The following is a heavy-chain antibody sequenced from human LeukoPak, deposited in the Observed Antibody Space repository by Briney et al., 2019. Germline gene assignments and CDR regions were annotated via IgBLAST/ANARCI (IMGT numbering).Heavy chain of an antibody. J-gene: IGHJ4*02. V-gene: IGHV3-30-3*01. CDR1: GFTFGSYA. CDR3: ARERRRGTLHTENDY. CDR2: ISYDGSNK. D-gene: IGHD1-1*01. Sequence: GGSLRLSCAASGFTFGSYAMHWVRQAPGKGLEWVAVISYDGSNKYYADSVKGRFTISRDNSKNTLYLQMNSLRAEDTAVYYCARERRRGTLHTENDYWGQGTLVTVSS.